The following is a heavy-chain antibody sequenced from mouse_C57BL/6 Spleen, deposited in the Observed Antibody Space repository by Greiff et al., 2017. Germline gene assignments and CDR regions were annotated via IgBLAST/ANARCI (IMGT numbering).Heavy chain of an antibody. CDR1: GFTFSSYA. Sequence: EVQGVESGGGLVKPGGSLKLSCAASGFTFSSYAMSWVRQTPEKRLEWVATISDGGSYTYYPDNVKGRFTISRDNAKNNLYLQMSHLKSEDTAMYYCARERYYDYDEVAYWGQGTLVTVSA. CDR2: ISDGGSYT. J-gene: IGHJ3*01. D-gene: IGHD2-4*01. CDR3: ARERYYDYDEVAY. V-gene: IGHV5-4*01.